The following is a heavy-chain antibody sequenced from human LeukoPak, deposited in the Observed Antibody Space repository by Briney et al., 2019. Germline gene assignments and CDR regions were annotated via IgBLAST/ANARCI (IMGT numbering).Heavy chain of an antibody. Sequence: GASVKVSCKASGYRFTSYDMHCVRQAPGQGLEWMGIINPSGGSTSYAQRFQGRVAMTRDTSTTTVYMEVNSLTSEDTAVYFCARDGPTAAPFDYWGQETLVTVSS. CDR3: ARDGPTAAPFDY. J-gene: IGHJ4*02. D-gene: IGHD2-2*01. V-gene: IGHV1-46*01. CDR1: GYRFTSYD. CDR2: INPSGGST.